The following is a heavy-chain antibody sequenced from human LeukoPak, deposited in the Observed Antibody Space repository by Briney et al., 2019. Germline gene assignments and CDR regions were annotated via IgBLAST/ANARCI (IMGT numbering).Heavy chain of an antibody. CDR1: GFTFSSYG. CDR2: IWYDGSNK. J-gene: IGHJ4*02. D-gene: IGHD6-13*01. Sequence: GGSLRLSCAASGFTFSSYGMHWVRQAPGKGLEWVAVIWYDGSNKYYADSMKGRFTISRDNSKNTLYLQMNSLRAEDTAVYYCAKDLLAAAEEYWGQGTLVTVSS. CDR3: AKDLLAAAEEY. V-gene: IGHV3-33*06.